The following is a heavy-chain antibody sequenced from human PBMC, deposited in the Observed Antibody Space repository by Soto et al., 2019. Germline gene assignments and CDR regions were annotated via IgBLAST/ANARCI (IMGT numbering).Heavy chain of an antibody. Sequence: ASVKVSCKASGYTFTSYYMHWVRQAPGQGLEWMGIINPSGGSTSYAQKFQGRVTMTRDTYTSTVYMELSSLRSEDTAVYYCARAYNGDYVPSRLEYGMDVWGQGTTVTVSS. J-gene: IGHJ6*02. CDR3: ARAYNGDYVPSRLEYGMDV. CDR2: INPSGGST. V-gene: IGHV1-46*01. CDR1: GYTFTSYY. D-gene: IGHD4-17*01.